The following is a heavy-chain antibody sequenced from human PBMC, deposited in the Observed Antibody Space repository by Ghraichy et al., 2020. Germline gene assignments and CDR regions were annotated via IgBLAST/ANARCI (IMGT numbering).Heavy chain of an antibody. V-gene: IGHV4-61*01. J-gene: IGHJ6*02. D-gene: IGHD3-10*02. Sequence: SETLSLTCTVSGGSVSSGSYYWSWIRQPPGKGLEWIGYIYYSGSTNYNPSLKSRVTISVDTSKNQFSLKLSSVTAADTAVYYCARDYVPDYGMDVWGQGTTVTVSS. CDR3: ARDYVPDYGMDV. CDR2: IYYSGST. CDR1: GGSVSSGSYY.